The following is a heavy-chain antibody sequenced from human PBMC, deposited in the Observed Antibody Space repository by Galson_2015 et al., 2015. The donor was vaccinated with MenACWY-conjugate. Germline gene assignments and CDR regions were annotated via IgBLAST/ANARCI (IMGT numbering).Heavy chain of an antibody. CDR3: TTDPNCSSSSFFMGGVFDI. D-gene: IGHD2-2*01. CDR1: GFTFSNAW. J-gene: IGHJ3*02. Sequence: SLRLSCAASGFTFSNAWMSWVRQAPGKGLEWVGRIKSKTDGGTTDYAAPVKGRFTISRDDSKNTLYLQMNSLKTEDTAVYYCTTDPNCSSSSFFMGGVFDIWCQGTMVTVSS. V-gene: IGHV3-15*01. CDR2: IKSKTDGGTT.